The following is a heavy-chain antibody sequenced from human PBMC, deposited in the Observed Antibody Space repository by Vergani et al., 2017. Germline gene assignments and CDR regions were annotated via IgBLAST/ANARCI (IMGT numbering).Heavy chain of an antibody. D-gene: IGHD3-3*01. CDR2: ISSSRSTI. Sequence: ELQLVESGGGLVQPGGSLRLSCAASGFPFSSYSMTWFRQVPGKGLEWVSYISSSRSTIYYADSVKGRCTISRDNGKNSLYLQMNSLRAEDTAVYYCARDGWGGYYYDYWGQGTLVTVSS. V-gene: IGHV3-48*04. CDR3: ARDGWGGYYYDY. CDR1: GFPFSSYS. J-gene: IGHJ4*02.